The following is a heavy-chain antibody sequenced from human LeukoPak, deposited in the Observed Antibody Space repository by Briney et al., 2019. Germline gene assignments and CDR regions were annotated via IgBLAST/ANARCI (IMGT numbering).Heavy chain of an antibody. CDR2: IESKTDGGTT. CDR1: GFSFSDAW. CDR3: TTYGSGRKFDY. V-gene: IGHV3-15*04. J-gene: IGHJ4*02. D-gene: IGHD3-10*01. Sequence: GGSLRLSRAASGFSFSDAWMSWVRQIPGKGLEWVGRIESKTDGGTTDYAAPVKGRFTISRDDSTNTLYLQMNSLKSEDTAEYYCTTYGSGRKFDYWGQGILVTVSS.